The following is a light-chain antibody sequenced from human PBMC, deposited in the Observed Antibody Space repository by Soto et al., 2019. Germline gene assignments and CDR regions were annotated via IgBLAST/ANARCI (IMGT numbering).Light chain of an antibody. CDR2: AAS. Sequence: IWMTQSPSLLSASTGDRVTITCRASQAIRNDLGWYQQKPGKAPKRLIYAASSLDSEVPLRFSGSGSGTEFALTISSLQPEDFATYYCLQHNTYPWTFGQGTKVDIK. CDR1: QAIRND. CDR3: LQHNTYPWT. V-gene: IGKV1-17*01. J-gene: IGKJ1*01.